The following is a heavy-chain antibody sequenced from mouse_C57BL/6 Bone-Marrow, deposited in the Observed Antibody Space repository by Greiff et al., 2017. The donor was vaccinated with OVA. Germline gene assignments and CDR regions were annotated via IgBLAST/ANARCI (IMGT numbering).Heavy chain of an antibody. V-gene: IGHV14-3*01. CDR2: IDPANGNT. Sequence: EVKLMESVAELVRPGASVKLSCTASGFNIKNTYMHWVKQRPEQGLEWIGRIDPANGNTKYAPKFQGKATITADTSSNTAYLQLSSLTSEDTAIYYCARATTVVAKGYFDVWGTGTTVTVSS. CDR1: GFNIKNTY. CDR3: ARATTVVAKGYFDV. D-gene: IGHD1-1*01. J-gene: IGHJ1*03.